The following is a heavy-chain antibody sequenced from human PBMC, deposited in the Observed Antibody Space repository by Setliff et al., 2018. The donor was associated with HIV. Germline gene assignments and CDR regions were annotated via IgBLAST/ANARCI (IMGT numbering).Heavy chain of an antibody. D-gene: IGHD3-22*01. Sequence: GSLRLSCAASGFTFSNFAMSWVRQAPGKGLEWVSAISGGGGTTYYADSVKGRFTISRDNSKNTLFLQVKSLAAEDTAIYYCGKDSSDWSDGWGQGTLVTVSS. CDR2: ISGGGGTT. J-gene: IGHJ5*02. CDR3: GKDSSDWSDG. V-gene: IGHV3-23*01. CDR1: GFTFSNFA.